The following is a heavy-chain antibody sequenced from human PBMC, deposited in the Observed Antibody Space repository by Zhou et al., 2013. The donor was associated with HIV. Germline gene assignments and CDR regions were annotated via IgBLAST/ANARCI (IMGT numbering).Heavy chain of an antibody. Sequence: QVQLVQSGPEVKRPGASVKVSCKASGYTLTDFGISWVRQAPGQGLEWMGWINPNTGGTNYAQKFQGWVTMTRDTSISTAYMELSRLRSDDTAVYYCAREYSGGWPNWGQGTLVTVSS. CDR3: AREYSGGWPN. J-gene: IGHJ4*02. V-gene: IGHV1-2*04. CDR2: INPNTGGT. D-gene: IGHD6-19*01. CDR1: GYTLTDFG.